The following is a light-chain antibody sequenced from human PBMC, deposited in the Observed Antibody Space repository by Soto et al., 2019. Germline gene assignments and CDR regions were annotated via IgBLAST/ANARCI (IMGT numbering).Light chain of an antibody. V-gene: IGKV1-33*01. CDR1: HDISNF. CDR3: QQYDNLYT. CDR2: DAS. J-gene: IGKJ3*01. Sequence: DIQMTQSPSSLSASVGDRVTITCQASHDISNFLNWYQQKPGKAPKLLIYDASNLQAGVPSRFSGSGSGTDFTFTISSLQPEDIATYYCQQYDNLYTFGPGTKVDIK.